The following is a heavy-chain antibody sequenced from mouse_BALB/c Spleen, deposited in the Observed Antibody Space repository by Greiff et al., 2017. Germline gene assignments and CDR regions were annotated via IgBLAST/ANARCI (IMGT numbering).Heavy chain of an antibody. J-gene: IGHJ2*01. CDR1: GFTVSSYT. V-gene: IGHV5-12-2*01. Sequence: EVMLVESGGGLVQPGGSLKLSCAASGFTVSSYTMSWVRQTPEKRLEWVAYISNGGGSTYYPDTVKGRFTISRDNAKNTLYLQMSSLKSEDTAMYYCARYRYDVGFDYWGQGTTLTVSS. D-gene: IGHD2-14*01. CDR3: ARYRYDVGFDY. CDR2: ISNGGGST.